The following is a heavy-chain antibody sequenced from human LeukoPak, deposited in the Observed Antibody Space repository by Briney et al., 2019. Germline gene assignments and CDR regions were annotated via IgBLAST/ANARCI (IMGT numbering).Heavy chain of an antibody. J-gene: IGHJ6*03. CDR3: ARGYCSSTSCYVGHTRDYYYMDV. CDR1: GFTFSSYE. V-gene: IGHV3-48*03. CDR2: ISSSGSTI. D-gene: IGHD2-2*01. Sequence: GGSLRLSCAASGFTFSSYEMNWVRQAPGKGLEWVSYISSSGSTIYYADSVKGRFTISRDNSKNTLYLQMNSLRAEDTAVYYCARGYCSSTSCYVGHTRDYYYMDVWGKGTTVTISS.